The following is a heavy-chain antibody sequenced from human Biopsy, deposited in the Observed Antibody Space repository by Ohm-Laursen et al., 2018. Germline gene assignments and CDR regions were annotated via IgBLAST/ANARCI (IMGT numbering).Heavy chain of an antibody. CDR2: IYYSGGT. CDR3: ARATNSTGWPYFYFYGMDV. J-gene: IGHJ6*02. V-gene: IGHV4-59*01. D-gene: IGHD2/OR15-2a*01. Sequence: GTLSLTCTVSGGSISSDYWSWIRQTPGKGLEWIGYIYYSGGTNYNPSLKSRVTISVDTSKNQFSLRLNSVTAADTAVYYYARATNSTGWPYFYFYGMDVWGQGTTVTVSS. CDR1: GGSISSDY.